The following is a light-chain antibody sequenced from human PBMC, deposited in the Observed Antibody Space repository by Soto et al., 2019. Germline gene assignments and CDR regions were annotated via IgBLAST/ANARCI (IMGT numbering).Light chain of an antibody. Sequence: QSVLTQPASVSGSPGQSITISCTGTSSDVGGYNYVSWYQQHPGKAPKLMIYEASNRPSGVSNRFSGSKPGNTASLTISGLQAEDEADYYCSSYTISSTGVFGTGTKVTVL. J-gene: IGLJ1*01. CDR3: SSYTISSTGV. CDR2: EAS. V-gene: IGLV2-14*01. CDR1: SSDVGGYNY.